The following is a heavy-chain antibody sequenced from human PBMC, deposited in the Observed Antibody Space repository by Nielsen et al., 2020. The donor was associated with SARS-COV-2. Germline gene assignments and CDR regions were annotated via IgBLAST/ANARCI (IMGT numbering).Heavy chain of an antibody. D-gene: IGHD6-13*01. Sequence: GESLKISCAASGFTFNDYYMSWIRQAPGKGLEWVSYISASSSYTNYADSVKGRFSISRDNAKNSLYLQMNSLRAEDTAVYYCARQKRGTWSFDYWGQGTLVTVSS. CDR1: GFTFNDYY. V-gene: IGHV3-11*03. J-gene: IGHJ4*02. CDR2: ISASSSYT. CDR3: ARQKRGTWSFDY.